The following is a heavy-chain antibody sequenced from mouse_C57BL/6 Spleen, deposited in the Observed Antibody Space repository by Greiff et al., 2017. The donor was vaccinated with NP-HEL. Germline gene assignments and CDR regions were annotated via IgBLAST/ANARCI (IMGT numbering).Heavy chain of an antibody. CDR3: ARSSGYQYYYAMDY. Sequence: VKLMESGPGLVQPSQSLSITCTVSGFSLTSYGVHWVRQSPGKGLEWLGVIWSGGSTDYNAAFISRLSISKDNSKSQVFFKMNSLQADDTAIYYCARSSGYQYYYAMDYWGQGTSVTVSS. V-gene: IGHV2-2*01. D-gene: IGHD3-2*02. J-gene: IGHJ4*01. CDR2: IWSGGST. CDR1: GFSLTSYG.